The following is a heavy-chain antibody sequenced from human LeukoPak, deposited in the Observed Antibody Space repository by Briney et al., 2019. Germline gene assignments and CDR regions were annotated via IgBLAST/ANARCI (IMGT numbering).Heavy chain of an antibody. V-gene: IGHV1-8*01. J-gene: IGHJ5*02. Sequence: GASVKVSCKASGYTSTSYDINWVRQATGQGLEWMGWMNPNSGNTGYAQKFQGRVTMTRNTSISTAYMELSSLRSEDTAVYYCARGRMVRGVTRFDPWGQGTLVTVSS. CDR2: MNPNSGNT. D-gene: IGHD3-10*01. CDR1: GYTSTSYD. CDR3: ARGRMVRGVTRFDP.